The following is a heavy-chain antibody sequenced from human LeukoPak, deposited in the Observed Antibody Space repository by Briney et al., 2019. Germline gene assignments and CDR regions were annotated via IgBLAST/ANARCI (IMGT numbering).Heavy chain of an antibody. CDR2: INHSGST. J-gene: IGHJ4*02. V-gene: IGHV4-34*01. CDR3: ARGKKYYYDSSGYLFDY. CDR1: GDSISSYY. D-gene: IGHD3-22*01. Sequence: PSETLSLTCTVSGDSISSYYWSWIRQPPGKGLEWIGEINHSGSTNYNPSLKSRVTISVDTSKNQFSLKLSSVTAADTAVYYCARGKKYYYDSSGYLFDYWGQGTLVTVSS.